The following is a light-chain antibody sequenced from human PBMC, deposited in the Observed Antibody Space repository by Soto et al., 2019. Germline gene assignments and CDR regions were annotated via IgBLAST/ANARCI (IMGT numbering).Light chain of an antibody. CDR1: SSDVGACNY. V-gene: IGLV2-14*01. J-gene: IGLJ1*01. CDR3: GSYTTSSNYV. Sequence: QSVLTQPASVSGSPGQSITISCTGTSSDVGACNYVSWYQQHPGKAPKLMIYDVSHRPSGVSHRFSGSKSGNTASLTISGLRAEDEADYYCGSYTTSSNYVFGTGTKVTVL. CDR2: DVS.